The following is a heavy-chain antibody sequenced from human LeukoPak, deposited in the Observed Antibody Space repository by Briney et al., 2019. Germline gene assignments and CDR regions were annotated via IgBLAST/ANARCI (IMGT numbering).Heavy chain of an antibody. CDR1: GYTFTSYS. J-gene: IGHJ5*02. CDR2: ISAYNGNT. D-gene: IGHD3-10*01. V-gene: IGHV1-18*01. CDR3: ASSITMVRGVIISGDWFDP. Sequence: ASVKVSCKASGYTFTSYSISWVRQAPGQGLEWMGSISAYNGNTNYAQKLQGRVTMTTDTSTSTAYMELRSLRSDDTAVYYCASSITMVRGVIISGDWFDPWGQGTLVTVSS.